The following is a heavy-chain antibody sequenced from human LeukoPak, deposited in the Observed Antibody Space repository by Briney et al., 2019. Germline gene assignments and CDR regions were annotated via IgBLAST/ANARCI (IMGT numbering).Heavy chain of an antibody. CDR3: AKDQPEAYFDY. V-gene: IGHV3-30*02. Sequence: GGSLRLSCAASGFSFGFYGLHWVRQAPGKGLEWVAFIRTDGSIDYYADSVRGRFTISRDNAKNTLYLQMNSLRAEDAALYYCAKDQPEAYFDYWGQGTLVTVSS. D-gene: IGHD1-14*01. J-gene: IGHJ4*02. CDR1: GFSFGFYG. CDR2: IRTDGSID.